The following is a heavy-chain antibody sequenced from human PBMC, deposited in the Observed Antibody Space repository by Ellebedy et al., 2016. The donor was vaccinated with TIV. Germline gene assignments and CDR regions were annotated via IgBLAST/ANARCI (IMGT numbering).Heavy chain of an antibody. CDR1: GFTFSRYW. CDR3: VRDDSAGWYAFDY. D-gene: IGHD6-19*01. Sequence: GESLKISXAASGFTFSRYWMHWVRQAPGKGLVWVSRINSDGSSTSYADSVKGRFTISRDNAKNTLYVQMNSLRAEDTAVYYCVRDDSAGWYAFDYWGQGALVTVSS. J-gene: IGHJ4*02. CDR2: INSDGSST. V-gene: IGHV3-74*01.